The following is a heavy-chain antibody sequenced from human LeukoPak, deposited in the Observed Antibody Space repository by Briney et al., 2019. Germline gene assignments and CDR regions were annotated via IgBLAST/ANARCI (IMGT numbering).Heavy chain of an antibody. CDR1: GGTFSSYT. J-gene: IGHJ3*02. V-gene: IGHV1-69*02. CDR2: IIPILGVA. CDR3: ARGSITIFGVVIHAFDI. Sequence: SVKVSCKASGGTFSSYTISWVRQAPGQGLEWMGRIIPILGVANYAQKFQGRVTITADKSTSTAYMELSSLRSEDTAVYYCARGSITIFGVVIHAFDIWGQGTMVTVSS. D-gene: IGHD3-3*01.